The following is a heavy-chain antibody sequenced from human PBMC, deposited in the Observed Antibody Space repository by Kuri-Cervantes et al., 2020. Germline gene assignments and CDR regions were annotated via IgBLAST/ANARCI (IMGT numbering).Heavy chain of an antibody. Sequence: GGSLRLSCAASGFTFSTYAMHWVRQAPGKGLEWVAVISNDGSNKYYVDSVKGRFTISRDNSKNTLYLQMNSLRTEDTAVYYCASHMITFGGVIAPRGNWFDPWGQGTLVTVSS. V-gene: IGHV3-30-3*01. J-gene: IGHJ5*02. CDR1: GFTFSTYA. CDR2: ISNDGSNK. D-gene: IGHD3-16*02. CDR3: ASHMITFGGVIAPRGNWFDP.